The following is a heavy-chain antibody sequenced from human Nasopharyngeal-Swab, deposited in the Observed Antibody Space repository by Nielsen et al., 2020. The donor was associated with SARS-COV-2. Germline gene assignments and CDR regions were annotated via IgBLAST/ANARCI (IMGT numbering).Heavy chain of an antibody. Sequence: VRQAPGQGLEWMGIINPGGGSARYSQNFQGRVTMTRDTSTNTVYMELYGLTSEDTAVYYCARGGDPREVVAATDCFDPWGQGTLVTVSS. CDR3: ARGGDPREVVAATDCFDP. D-gene: IGHD2-15*01. J-gene: IGHJ5*02. CDR2: INPGGGSA. V-gene: IGHV1-46*01.